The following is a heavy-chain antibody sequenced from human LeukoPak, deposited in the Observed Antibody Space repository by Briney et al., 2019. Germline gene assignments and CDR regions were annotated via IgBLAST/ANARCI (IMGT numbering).Heavy chain of an antibody. V-gene: IGHV3-23*01. Sequence: GGSLRLSCAVSGFTFSAYAMSWVRQASGKGLEWVSAISGGGGNTYYADSVKGRFTISRDNSKNTLFLQMNSLRAEDTAVYYCAKDPSWDGLSSSFDYWGQGTLVTVSP. D-gene: IGHD6-6*01. CDR1: GFTFSAYA. CDR3: AKDPSWDGLSSSFDY. J-gene: IGHJ4*02. CDR2: ISGGGGNT.